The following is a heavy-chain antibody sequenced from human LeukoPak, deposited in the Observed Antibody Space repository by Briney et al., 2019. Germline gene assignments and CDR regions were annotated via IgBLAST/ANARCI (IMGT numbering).Heavy chain of an antibody. V-gene: IGHV6-1*01. Sequence: SQTLSLTSAISGDRVSSNSAAWNWIRQSPSSGLEWLGRTYYRSKWYNDYAVSVKSRITINPDTSKNQFSLQLNSVTPEDTAVYYCASQYYDFWSGYWAWFDPWGQGTLVTVSS. CDR3: ASQYYDFWSGYWAWFDP. CDR1: GDRVSSNSAA. D-gene: IGHD3-3*01. CDR2: TYYRSKWYN. J-gene: IGHJ5*02.